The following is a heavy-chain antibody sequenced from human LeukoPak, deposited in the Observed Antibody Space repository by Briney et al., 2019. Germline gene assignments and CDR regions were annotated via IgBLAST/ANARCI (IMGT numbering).Heavy chain of an antibody. V-gene: IGHV4-30-4*08. Sequence: PSETLSLTCTVSGGSISSGDYYWSWIRQPPGKGLEWIGYIYYSGSTYYNPSLKSRVTISVDTSKNQFSLKLSSVTAADTAVYYSARDLGVVVVDATPYYWGKGTLVTVSS. J-gene: IGHJ4*02. CDR1: GGSISSGDYY. CDR3: ARDLGVVVVDATPYY. CDR2: IYYSGST. D-gene: IGHD2-15*01.